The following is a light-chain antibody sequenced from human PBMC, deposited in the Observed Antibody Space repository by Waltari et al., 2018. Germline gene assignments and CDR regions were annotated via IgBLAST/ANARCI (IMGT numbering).Light chain of an antibody. CDR3: TSYTGSNNLV. V-gene: IGLV2-8*01. Sequence: QSALTQPPSASGSPSQSVTISRTGTSSDVGGDNYVSWYQLHPGKAPKLIIYEVIKRPSGVPDRFSGSKSGNTASLTVSGLQAADEADYYCTSYTGSNNLVFGGGTKLTVL. CDR2: EVI. J-gene: IGLJ3*02. CDR1: SSDVGGDNY.